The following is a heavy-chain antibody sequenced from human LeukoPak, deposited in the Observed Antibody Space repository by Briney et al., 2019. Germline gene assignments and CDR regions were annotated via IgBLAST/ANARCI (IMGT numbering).Heavy chain of an antibody. V-gene: IGHV1-24*01. CDR3: ATVRRYYDYVWGSYRPGPFDY. CDR2: FDPEDGET. D-gene: IGHD3-16*02. Sequence: GASVKVSCKVSGYTLTELSMHWVRQAPGKGLEWMGGFDPEDGETIYAQKFQGRVTMTEDTSTDTAYMELSSLRSEDTAVYYCATVRRYYDYVWGSYRPGPFDYWGQGTLVTVSP. J-gene: IGHJ4*02. CDR1: GYTLTELS.